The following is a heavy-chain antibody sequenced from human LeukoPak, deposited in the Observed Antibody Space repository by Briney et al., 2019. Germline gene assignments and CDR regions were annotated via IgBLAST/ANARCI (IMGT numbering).Heavy chain of an antibody. CDR3: ARDGGFDTTYYYYYYGMDV. D-gene: IGHD3-16*01. V-gene: IGHV3-7*03. CDR2: IKQDGSEK. CDR1: GFTFSSYW. Sequence: GGSLRLSCAASGFTFSSYWMSWVRQAPGKGLEWVANIKQDGSEKYYVDCVKGRFSISRDNAKTSLYLQMNSMRAEDTAVYYCARDGGFDTTYYYYYYGMDVWGKGTTVTVSS. J-gene: IGHJ6*04.